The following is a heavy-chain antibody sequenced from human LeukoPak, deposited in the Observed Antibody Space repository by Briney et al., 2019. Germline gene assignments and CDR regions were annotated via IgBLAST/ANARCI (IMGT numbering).Heavy chain of an antibody. V-gene: IGHV3-20*04. CDR3: ARSQLTGIAVAGINY. J-gene: IGHJ4*02. D-gene: IGHD6-19*01. Sequence: GGSLRLSCAASGFTFDDYGMSWVRQAPGKGLEWVSGINWNGGSTGYADSVKGRFTISRDNAKNSLYLQMNSLRAEDTAVYYCARSQLTGIAVAGINYWGQGTLVTVSS. CDR1: GFTFDDYG. CDR2: INWNGGST.